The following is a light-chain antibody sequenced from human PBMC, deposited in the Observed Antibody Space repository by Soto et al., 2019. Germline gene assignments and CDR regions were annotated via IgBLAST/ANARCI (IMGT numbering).Light chain of an antibody. CDR2: DAS. J-gene: IGKJ5*01. CDR1: QSISSW. CDR3: QQLHGYPIT. Sequence: DIHITQCPSMLPACVADRVTMTCRASQSISSWLAWYQQKPGKAPKLLIYDASSLESGVPSRFSGIGSGTHFTLTISSLQPEDFATYYCQQLHGYPITFGQGTRLEIK. V-gene: IGKV1-5*01.